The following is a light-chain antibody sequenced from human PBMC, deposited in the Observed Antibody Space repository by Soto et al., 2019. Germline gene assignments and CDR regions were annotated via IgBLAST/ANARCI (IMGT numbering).Light chain of an antibody. CDR2: GAS. V-gene: IGKV3-20*01. CDR1: QSVSSNY. CDR3: QQYSTSPT. J-gene: IGKJ1*01. Sequence: EILLTQSPGTLSLSPGERATLSCRASQSVSSNYLAWYQQKPGQAPRLLFYGASSRATGIPDRFSGSGSGTDFTLTTSRLETEDFAVDYCQQYSTSPTFGQGNKVDSK.